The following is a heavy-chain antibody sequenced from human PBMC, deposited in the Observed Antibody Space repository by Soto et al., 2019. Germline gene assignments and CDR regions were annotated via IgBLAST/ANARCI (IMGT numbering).Heavy chain of an antibody. D-gene: IGHD3-10*01. CDR1: GGSISSYY. Sequence: SETLSLTCTVSGGSISSYYWSWIRQPPGKGLEWIGYIYYSGSTNYNPSLKSRVTISVDTSKNQFSLKLSSVTAADTAVYYCAKETYGSGSYLFDPWGQGTLVTVSS. J-gene: IGHJ5*02. CDR3: AKETYGSGSYLFDP. CDR2: IYYSGST. V-gene: IGHV4-59*12.